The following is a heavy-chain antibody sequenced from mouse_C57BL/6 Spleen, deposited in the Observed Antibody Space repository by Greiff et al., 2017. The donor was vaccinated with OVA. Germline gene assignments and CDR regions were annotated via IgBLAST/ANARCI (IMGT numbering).Heavy chain of an antibody. V-gene: IGHV1-69*01. CDR2: IDPSDSYT. Sequence: VQLQQPGAELVMPGASVKLSCKASGYTFTSYWMHWVKQRPGQGLEWIGEIDPSDSYTNYNQKFKGKSTLTVDKSSSTAYMQLSSLTSEDSAVYYCALLLRSRVAYAMDYWGQGTSVTVSS. CDR3: ALLLRSRVAYAMDY. D-gene: IGHD1-1*01. J-gene: IGHJ4*01. CDR1: GYTFTSYW.